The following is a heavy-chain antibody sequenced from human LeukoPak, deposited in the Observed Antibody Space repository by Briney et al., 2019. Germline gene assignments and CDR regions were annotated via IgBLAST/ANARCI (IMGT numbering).Heavy chain of an antibody. CDR2: ISVHNGNT. CDR1: GYTFSIYG. Sequence: RASVKVSCKASGYTFSIYGFSWVRQAPGQGLEWMGWISVHNGNTNYAQKFQGRVTMTTDTSTSTAHMELRSLRSDDTAVYYCARQGYSGHSQGAADYWGQGTLVTVSS. V-gene: IGHV1-18*01. J-gene: IGHJ4*02. D-gene: IGHD4-23*01. CDR3: ARQGYSGHSQGAADY.